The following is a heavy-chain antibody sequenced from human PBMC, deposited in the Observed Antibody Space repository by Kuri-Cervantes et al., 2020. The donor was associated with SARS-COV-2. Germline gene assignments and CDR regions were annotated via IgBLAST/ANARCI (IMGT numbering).Heavy chain of an antibody. CDR2: ISDDAKKK. J-gene: IGHJ4*02. Sequence: GGSLRLSCVASGFTFSRYAIHCVRQAPGKGLEWVAVISDDAKKKYYADSVKGRFTISRDNSHNTMYLQMNSLRAEDTAVYYCAKGSGRRITIFGVVIVGIDYWGQGTLVTVSS. CDR3: AKGSGRRITIFGVVIVGIDY. CDR1: GFTFSRYA. V-gene: IGHV3-30*04. D-gene: IGHD3-3*01.